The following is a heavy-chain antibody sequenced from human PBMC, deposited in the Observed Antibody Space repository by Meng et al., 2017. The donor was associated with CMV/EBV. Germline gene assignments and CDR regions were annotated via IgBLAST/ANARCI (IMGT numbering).Heavy chain of an antibody. CDR3: ARQGLSSTSPLWYFQH. D-gene: IGHD2-2*01. Sequence: GSLRLSCTVSGGSISSSSYYWGWIRQPPGKGLEWIGSIYYSGSTYYNPSLKSRVTISVDTSKNQFSLKLSSVTAADTAVYYCARQGLSSTSPLWYFQHWGQGTLVTVSS. CDR2: IYYSGST. J-gene: IGHJ1*01. CDR1: GGSISSSSYY. V-gene: IGHV4-39*07.